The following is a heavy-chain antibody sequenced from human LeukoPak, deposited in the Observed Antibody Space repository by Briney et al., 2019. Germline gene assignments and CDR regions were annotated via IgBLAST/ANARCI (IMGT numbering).Heavy chain of an antibody. J-gene: IGHJ4*02. D-gene: IGHD6-6*01. CDR1: GGSISSGGYY. CDR2: IYHSGST. CDR3: AGSIAARPGGEGFDY. Sequence: SQTLSLTCTVSGGSISSGGYYWSWIRQPPGKGLEWIGYIYHSGSTYYNPSLKSRVTISVDRSKNQFSLKLSSVTAADTAVYYCAGSIAARPGGEGFDYWGQGTLVTVSS. V-gene: IGHV4-30-2*01.